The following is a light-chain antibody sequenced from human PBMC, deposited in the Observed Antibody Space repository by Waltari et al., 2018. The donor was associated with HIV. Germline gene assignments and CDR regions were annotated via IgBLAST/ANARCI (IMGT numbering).Light chain of an antibody. CDR2: SNS. J-gene: IGLJ2*01. V-gene: IGLV1-44*01. CDR1: PSNIGTNS. Sequence: QSVLTQPPSASGTPGQRVTIPCSGSPSNIGTNSFNWYQQFPGSAPKLLLYSNSQRPLGVPDRFSGSKSGSSASLAISGPQADDEAHYYCASWDDTLGVVFGGGTTLTVL. CDR3: ASWDDTLGVV.